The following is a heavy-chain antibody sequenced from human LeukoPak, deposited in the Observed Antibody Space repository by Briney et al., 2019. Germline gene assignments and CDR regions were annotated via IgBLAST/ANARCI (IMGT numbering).Heavy chain of an antibody. V-gene: IGHV4-39*01. CDR2: INHSGST. D-gene: IGHD3-22*01. CDR3: ARQNYDRTFDY. J-gene: IGHJ4*02. Sequence: SETLSLTCTVSGGSISSSSYYWGWIRQPPGKGLEWIGEINHSGSTNYNPSLKSRVTISVDTSKNQFSLKLSSVTAADTAVYYCARQNYDRTFDYWGQGTLVTVSS. CDR1: GGSISSSSYY.